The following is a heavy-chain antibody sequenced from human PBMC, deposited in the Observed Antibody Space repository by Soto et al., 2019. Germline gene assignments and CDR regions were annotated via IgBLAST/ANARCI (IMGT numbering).Heavy chain of an antibody. CDR2: IYYSGST. CDR1: GGSISSYY. J-gene: IGHJ4*02. D-gene: IGHD4-17*01. V-gene: IGHV4-59*08. Sequence: QVQLQESGPGLVKPSETLSLTCTVSGGSISSYYWSWIRQPPGKGLEWIGYIYYSGSTNYNPSLKSRVTISVDPSKNQFSLKLSSVTAADTAVYYCATHHEGDYYGDYSYRFDYWGQGTLVTVSS. CDR3: ATHHEGDYYGDYSYRFDY.